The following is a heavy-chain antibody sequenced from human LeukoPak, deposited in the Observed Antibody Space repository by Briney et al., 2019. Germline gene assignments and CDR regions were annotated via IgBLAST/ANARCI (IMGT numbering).Heavy chain of an antibody. CDR1: GGSFSGYY. J-gene: IGHJ4*02. V-gene: IGHV4-34*01. D-gene: IGHD3-3*01. CDR3: ARGAWWDFWSGYLSYFDY. Sequence: PSETLSLTCAVYGGSFSGYYWSWLRQPPGKGLEWIGEINHSGSTNYNPSLKSRVTISVDTSKNQFSLKLSSVTAADTAVYYCARGAWWDFWSGYLSYFDYWGQGTLVTVSS. CDR2: INHSGST.